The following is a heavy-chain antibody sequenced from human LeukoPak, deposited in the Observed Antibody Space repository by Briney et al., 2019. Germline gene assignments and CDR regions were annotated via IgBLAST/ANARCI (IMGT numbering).Heavy chain of an antibody. CDR3: ARRGNEIDY. J-gene: IGHJ4*02. CDR1: GYTFTSNY. CDR2: ISPSGGST. V-gene: IGHV1-46*01. D-gene: IGHD1-1*01. Sequence: ASVKVSCKAFGYTFTSNYMHWVRQAPGQGPEWMGVISPSGGSTTYAQKFQGRVTLTRDMSTSTDYLELSSLRSEDTAVYYCARRGNEIDYWGQGTLVTVSS.